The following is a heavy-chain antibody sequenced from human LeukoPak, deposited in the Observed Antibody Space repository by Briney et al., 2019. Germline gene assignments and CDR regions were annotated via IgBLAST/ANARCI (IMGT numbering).Heavy chain of an antibody. D-gene: IGHD1-14*01. CDR1: GFSFSSYW. CDR3: ARDPGSSAFDL. J-gene: IGHJ4*02. CDR2: IDRDGGVR. Sequence: PGGSLRLSCAASGFSFSSYWMSWVRQTPENGQEFVGNIDRDGGVRNYMDSLKGQCTISRDNGKKSLYLEINSLRADDTAVYYCARDPGSSAFDLWGRGALVTVSS. V-gene: IGHV3-7*01.